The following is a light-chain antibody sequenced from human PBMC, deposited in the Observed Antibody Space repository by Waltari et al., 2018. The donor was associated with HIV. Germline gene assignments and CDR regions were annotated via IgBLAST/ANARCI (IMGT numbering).Light chain of an antibody. CDR2: AAS. Sequence: DIQLTQSPSLLSVSVGDRVTITCRTSQGISSHLAWYQQKPGKAPKLLIYAASTLQSGVPSRFSGSGSWTEFILTIGSLQPEDFATYYCQQLDTYPQITFGGGTKVEVK. V-gene: IGKV1-9*01. CDR3: QQLDTYPQIT. J-gene: IGKJ4*01. CDR1: QGISSH.